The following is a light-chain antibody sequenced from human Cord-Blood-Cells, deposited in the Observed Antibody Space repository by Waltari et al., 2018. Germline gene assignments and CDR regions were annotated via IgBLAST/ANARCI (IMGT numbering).Light chain of an antibody. CDR3: CSYAGSRV. CDR1: SSDAGRYNL. V-gene: IGLV2-23*02. J-gene: IGLJ2*01. CDR2: EVS. Sequence: QSALTQPASVSGSPGQSITITCPGTSSDAGRYNLVSWYQQHPGKAPKLMIYEVSKRPSGVSNRFSGSKSGNTASLTISGLQAEDEADYYCCSYAGSRVFGGGTKLTVL.